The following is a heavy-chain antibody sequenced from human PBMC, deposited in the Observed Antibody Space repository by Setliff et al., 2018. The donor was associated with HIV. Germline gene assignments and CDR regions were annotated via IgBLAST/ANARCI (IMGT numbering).Heavy chain of an antibody. D-gene: IGHD3-22*01. J-gene: IGHJ5*02. V-gene: IGHV4-39*01. CDR2: IYYSGST. Sequence: ASETLSLTCTVSGGSISNSRYYWGWIRQPPGKGLEWIGSIYYSGSTYYNPSLKSRVTISVDTSKNQFSLKLSSVTAADAAVYYCASRVYYYDSSGYLREEGFDPWGQGTLVTAPQ. CDR3: ASRVYYYDSSGYLREEGFDP. CDR1: GGSISNSRYY.